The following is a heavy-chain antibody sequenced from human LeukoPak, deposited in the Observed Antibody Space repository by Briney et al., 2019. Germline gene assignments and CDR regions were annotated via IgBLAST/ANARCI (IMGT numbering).Heavy chain of an antibody. Sequence: GGSLRLSCAASGFTFSSYAMSWVRQAPGKGLEWVSTVSGSGGNTYSADSVKGRFTISRDNAKNSLYLQMNSLRAEDTAVYYCARESYGSGSYYNRGPPDYWGQGTLVTVSS. CDR3: ARESYGSGSYYNRGPPDY. D-gene: IGHD3-10*01. J-gene: IGHJ4*02. V-gene: IGHV3-23*01. CDR1: GFTFSSYA. CDR2: VSGSGGNT.